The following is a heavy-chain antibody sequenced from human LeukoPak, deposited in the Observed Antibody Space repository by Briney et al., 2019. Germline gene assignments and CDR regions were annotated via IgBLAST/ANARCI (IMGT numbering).Heavy chain of an antibody. CDR2: INPNSGGT. CDR3: ARESPEDAFDI. Sequence: ASVRVSCKTSGYTFTGYYIHWVRQAPGQGLEWMGRINPNSGGTNYAQKVQDRVTMTRDTSISTAYMELSRLRSDDTAVYYCARESPEDAFDIWGQGTMVTVSS. V-gene: IGHV1-2*06. CDR1: GYTFTGYY. J-gene: IGHJ3*02.